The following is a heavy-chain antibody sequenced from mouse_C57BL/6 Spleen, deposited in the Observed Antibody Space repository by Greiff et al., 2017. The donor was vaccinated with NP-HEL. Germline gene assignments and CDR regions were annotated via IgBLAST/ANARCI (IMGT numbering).Heavy chain of an antibody. V-gene: IGHV3-6*01. J-gene: IGHJ4*01. D-gene: IGHD1-3*01. Sequence: ESGPGLVKPSQSLSLTCSVTGYSITSGYYWNWIRQFPGNKLEWMGYISYDGSNNYNPSLKNRISITRDTSKNQFFLKLNSVTTEDTATYYCARGDYEWAMDYWGQGTSVTVSS. CDR1: GYSITSGYY. CDR3: ARGDYEWAMDY. CDR2: ISYDGSN.